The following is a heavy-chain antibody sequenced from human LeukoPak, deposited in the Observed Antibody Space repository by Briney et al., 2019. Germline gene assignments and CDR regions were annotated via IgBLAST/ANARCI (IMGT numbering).Heavy chain of an antibody. CDR3: ARQGGNIVVVPAAIAYYGMDV. D-gene: IGHD2-2*01. CDR2: ISSSGSTI. CDR1: GFTFSSYE. J-gene: IGHJ6*02. Sequence: GGSLRLSCAASGFTFSSYEMNWVRQAPGKGLEWVSYISSSGSTIYYADSVKGRFTISRDNAKNSLYLQMSSLRAEDTAVYYCARQGGNIVVVPAAIAYYGMDVWGQGTTITVSS. V-gene: IGHV3-48*03.